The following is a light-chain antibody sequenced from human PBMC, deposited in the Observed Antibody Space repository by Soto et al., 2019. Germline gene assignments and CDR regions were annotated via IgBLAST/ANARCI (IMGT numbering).Light chain of an antibody. CDR2: ASS. CDR1: SSDVGGYNY. V-gene: IGLV2-14*01. J-gene: IGLJ1*01. CDR3: SSYPSGTTPYV. Sequence: QSALTQPASVSGSPGQSITISCTGTSSDVGGYNYVSWYQHHPGKAPRLMIYASSNRPSGVSHRFSGSRSGNTAALTISGLQAEDEADYYCSSYPSGTTPYVFGTGTKLTVL.